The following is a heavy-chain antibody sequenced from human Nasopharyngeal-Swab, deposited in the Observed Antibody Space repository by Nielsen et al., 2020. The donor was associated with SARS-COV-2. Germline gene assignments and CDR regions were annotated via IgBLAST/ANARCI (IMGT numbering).Heavy chain of an antibody. D-gene: IGHD1-26*01. CDR2: IKSRGDNT. CDR1: GFTFGSYT. J-gene: IGHJ2*01. Sequence: GESLKISCEASGFTFGSYTMNWVRQAPGKGLEWLSGIKSRGDNTYYADSVKGRFTISRDNSKNTLYLQMNSLRVEDTAIYYCAKGRIYDPFSEGYYFDLWGRGTLVTVSS. CDR3: AKGRIYDPFSEGYYFDL. V-gene: IGHV3-23*01.